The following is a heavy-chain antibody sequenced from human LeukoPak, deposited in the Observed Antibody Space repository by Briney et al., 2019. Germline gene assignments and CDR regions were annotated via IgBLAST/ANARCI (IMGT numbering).Heavy chain of an antibody. CDR2: ISYDGSNK. CDR3: AGDGPYSGYDLYYYMDV. Sequence: TGRSLRLSCAASGFNFRTFAMHWVRQAPGKGLEWVAVISYDGSNKYYADSVKGRFTISRDNSKNTLYLQMNSLRAEDTAMYYCAGDGPYSGYDLYYYMDVWGKGTTVTVSS. V-gene: IGHV3-30-3*01. J-gene: IGHJ6*03. CDR1: GFNFRTFA. D-gene: IGHD5-12*01.